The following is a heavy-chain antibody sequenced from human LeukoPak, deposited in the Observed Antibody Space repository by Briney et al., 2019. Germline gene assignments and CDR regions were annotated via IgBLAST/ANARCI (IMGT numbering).Heavy chain of an antibody. CDR2: INWNGGST. CDR1: GFPFDDYG. V-gene: IGHV3-20*03. CDR3: ARLVAAAGTRPYYFDY. D-gene: IGHD6-13*01. J-gene: IGHJ4*02. Sequence: GGPLSLSSAASGFPFDDYGMCWVRQAPGKGLEWVSGINWNGGSTRYADSLKGRFTISRENSKNSLSLQMNTLRAEDRALYYCARLVAAAGTRPYYFDYGGQGTLVTVS.